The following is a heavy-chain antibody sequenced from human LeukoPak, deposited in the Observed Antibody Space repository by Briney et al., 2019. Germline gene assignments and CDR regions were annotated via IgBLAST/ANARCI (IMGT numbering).Heavy chain of an antibody. CDR2: INPSSGGT. J-gene: IGHJ3*02. CDR3: ARDGLYCTNGVCSSDI. Sequence: ASVKVSCKASGYTFTRHYMNWVRQAPGQGLEWMGKINPSSGGTGYAQKFQGRVTMTRDTSTSTVYMELTSLRSEDTAVYHCARDGLYCTNGVCSSDIWGQGTLVTVSS. V-gene: IGHV1-46*01. D-gene: IGHD2-8*01. CDR1: GYTFTRHY.